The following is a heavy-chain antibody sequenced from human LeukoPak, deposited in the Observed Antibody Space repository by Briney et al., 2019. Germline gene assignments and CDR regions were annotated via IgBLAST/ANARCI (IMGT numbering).Heavy chain of an antibody. CDR1: GFTFDDYT. CDR2: IKWDGGST. Sequence: GGSLRLSCAASGFTFDDYTMHWVRQAPGKGLEWFSLIKWDGGSTYYADSVKGRFTLSRDNGKNSLYLQMNSLRTEDTALYYCAKDLISRMAARRDYYYYMDVWGKGTTVTVSS. D-gene: IGHD6-6*01. V-gene: IGHV3-43*01. CDR3: AKDLISRMAARRDYYYYMDV. J-gene: IGHJ6*03.